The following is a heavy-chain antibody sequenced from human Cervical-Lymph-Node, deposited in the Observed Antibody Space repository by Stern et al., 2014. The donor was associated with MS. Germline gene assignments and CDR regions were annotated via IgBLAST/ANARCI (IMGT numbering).Heavy chain of an antibody. CDR3: ARTGTVVTSGYYYGMDV. CDR2: INTGNGNR. J-gene: IGHJ6*02. V-gene: IGHV1-3*04. Sequence: QVPLVQSGAEVKKPGASVKVSCKTAGYNFTDYGIIWVRQAPGHRLEWMGWINTGNGNRRYSQKIQGRVTITRDTSASTAYMELSSLRSEDTAVYYCARTGTVVTSGYYYGMDVWGQGTTVTVSS. CDR1: GYNFTDYG. D-gene: IGHD4-23*01.